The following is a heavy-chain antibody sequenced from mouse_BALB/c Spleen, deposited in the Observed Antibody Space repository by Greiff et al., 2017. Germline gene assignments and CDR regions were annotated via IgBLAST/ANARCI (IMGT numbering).Heavy chain of an antibody. CDR2: IYPGSGNT. CDR3: ARRGNDYWYFDV. CDR1: GYTFTDYY. Sequence: QVQLQQSGAELARPGASVKLSCKASGYTFTDYYINWVKQRTGQGLEWIGEIYPGSGNTYYNEKFKGKATLTADKSSSTAYMQLSSLTSEDSAVYFCARRGNDYWYFDVWGAGTTVTVSS. V-gene: IGHV1-77*01. J-gene: IGHJ1*01.